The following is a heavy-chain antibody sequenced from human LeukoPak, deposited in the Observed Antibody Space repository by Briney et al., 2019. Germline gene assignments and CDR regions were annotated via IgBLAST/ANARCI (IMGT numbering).Heavy chain of an antibody. V-gene: IGHV3-15*01. CDR3: TTDSSAEDY. J-gene: IGHJ4*02. D-gene: IGHD2-15*01. CDR2: IKSKTDGGTT. CDR1: GFTFSDYY. Sequence: GGSLRLSCAASGFTFSDYYMSWIRQAPGKGLEWVGRIKSKTDGGTTDYAAPVKGRFTISRDDSKNTLYLQMNSLKTEVTAVYYCTTDSSAEDYWGQGTLVTVSS.